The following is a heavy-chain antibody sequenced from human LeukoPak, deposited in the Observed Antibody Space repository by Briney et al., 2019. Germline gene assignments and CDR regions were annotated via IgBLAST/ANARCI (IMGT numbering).Heavy chain of an antibody. V-gene: IGHV3-23*01. Sequence: GGSLRLSCAASGFTFSSYSMNWVRQAPGKGLEWVSAISGSGGSTYYADSVKGRFTISRDNSKNALYLQMNSLRAEDTAIYYCAKEGGDCSSTSCYAPDNYYYYMDVWGKGTTVTVSS. J-gene: IGHJ6*03. CDR1: GFTFSSYS. D-gene: IGHD2-2*01. CDR2: ISGSGGST. CDR3: AKEGGDCSSTSCYAPDNYYYYMDV.